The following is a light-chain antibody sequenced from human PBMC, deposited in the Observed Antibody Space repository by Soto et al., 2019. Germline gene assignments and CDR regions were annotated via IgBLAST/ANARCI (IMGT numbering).Light chain of an antibody. CDR3: ASWDDSLSGVV. V-gene: IGLV1-47*02. J-gene: IGLJ2*01. Sequence: QSVLTQPPSASGTPGQKVFISCSGSSSNIGGTNYAYWYQQLPGAAPKLLMHSNNLRPSGVPERISGSKFGTAASLAISGLRSEDEAVYYCASWDDSLSGVVFGGGTKLTVL. CDR2: SNN. CDR1: SSNIGGTNY.